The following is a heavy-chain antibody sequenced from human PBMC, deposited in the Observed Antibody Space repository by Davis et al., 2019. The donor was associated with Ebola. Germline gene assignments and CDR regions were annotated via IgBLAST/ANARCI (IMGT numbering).Heavy chain of an antibody. CDR2: IHHSGST. CDR3: ARVLGNGDLLLDY. CDR1: GCSVSSGSNY. D-gene: IGHD4-17*01. J-gene: IGHJ4*02. V-gene: IGHV4-61*01. Sequence: WGSLRLSCTVSGCSVSSGSNYWSWIRQPPGKELEWIGYIHHSGSTIYNPSLKSRVTISIDTSKNQFSLKLSSVTAADTALYFCARVLGNGDLLLDYWGQGTLVTVSS.